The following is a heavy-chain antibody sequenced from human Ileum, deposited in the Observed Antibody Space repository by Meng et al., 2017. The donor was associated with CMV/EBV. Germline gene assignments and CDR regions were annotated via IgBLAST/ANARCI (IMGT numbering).Heavy chain of an antibody. CDR3: ARGGRFGELPPDY. V-gene: IGHV4-34*01. CDR1: GGSTSRYY. CDR2: INHSGST. D-gene: IGHD3-10*01. Sequence: GSLRLSCNVSGGSTSRYYWSWIRQAPGKGLEWIGEINHSGSTNYNPSLKSRVTISVDTSKNQFSLKLSSVTAADTAVYYCARGGRFGELPPDYWGQGTLVTVSS. J-gene: IGHJ4*02.